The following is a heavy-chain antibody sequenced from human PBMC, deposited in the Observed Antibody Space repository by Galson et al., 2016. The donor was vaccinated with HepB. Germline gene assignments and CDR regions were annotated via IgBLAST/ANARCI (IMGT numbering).Heavy chain of an antibody. J-gene: IGHJ4*02. CDR1: GYTFTDYA. Sequence: SVKVSCKASGYTFTDYAIHWVRQAPGQRLEWMGWINAGTGNTKYSPRFQGRVTITRDTSANTAYMELSSLRSEDTAVYYCARGRRGCDYWGQGTLVTVSS. V-gene: IGHV1-3*01. CDR2: INAGTGNT. CDR3: ARGRRGCDY. D-gene: IGHD3-22*01.